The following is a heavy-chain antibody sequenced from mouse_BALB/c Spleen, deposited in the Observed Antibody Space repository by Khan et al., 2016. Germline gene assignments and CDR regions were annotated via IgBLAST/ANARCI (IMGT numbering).Heavy chain of an antibody. CDR1: GFSLTSYD. J-gene: IGHJ1*01. CDR3: VRDGVLRYPGYFDV. Sequence: QVQLKESGPGLVAPSQSLSITCTVAGFSLTSYDISWIRQSPGKGLEWLGVIWTGGGTKYNSAFMSRLSINKDNSKSQVFLKMNSLQTDDTAIYXCVRDGVLRYPGYFDVWGAGTTVTVSS. V-gene: IGHV2-9-2*01. D-gene: IGHD1-1*01. CDR2: IWTGGGT.